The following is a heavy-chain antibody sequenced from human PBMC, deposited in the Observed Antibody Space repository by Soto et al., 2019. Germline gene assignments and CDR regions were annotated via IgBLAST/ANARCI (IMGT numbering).Heavy chain of an antibody. CDR2: IYYSGST. V-gene: IGHV4-30-4*01. J-gene: IGHJ2*01. CDR3: ARQAGIWYFDL. Sequence: SETLSLTCTVSGGSISSGDYYWSWIRQPPGKGLEWIGYIYYSGSTYYNPSLKSRVTISVDTSKNQFSLKLSSVTAADTAVYYCARQAGIWYFDLWGRGTLVTVSS. CDR1: GGSISSGDYY. D-gene: IGHD6-13*01.